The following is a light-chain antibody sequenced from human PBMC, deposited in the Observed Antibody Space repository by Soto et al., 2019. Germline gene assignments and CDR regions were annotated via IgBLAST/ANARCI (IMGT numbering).Light chain of an antibody. CDR2: WAS. Sequence: DIVMTQSPDSLAVSLGERATINCKSSQSLLYSSNNKNYLAWYQQRPGQPPKLLIYWASARESGVPDRFSGSGSGTDLTLTISSLQAEDAAVYYCQQYHSIPPYTFGQGTKLEIK. CDR1: QSLLYSSNNKNY. CDR3: QQYHSIPPYT. J-gene: IGKJ2*01. V-gene: IGKV4-1*01.